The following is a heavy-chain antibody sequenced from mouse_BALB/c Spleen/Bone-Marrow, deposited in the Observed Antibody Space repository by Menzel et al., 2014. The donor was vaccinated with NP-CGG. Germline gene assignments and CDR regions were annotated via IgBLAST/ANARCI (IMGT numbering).Heavy chain of an antibody. V-gene: IGHV14-4*02. Sequence: VHLHQSGAELVKPGASVKLSCTASGFNFKDHYMHWVKQRPEQGLEWTGWIDPENRDTEETPEAHAKATGTSHTSSRTAYLEVSRLTTEATAVYYCNAREAMDYWGQGPSVTASS. CDR1: GFNFKDHY. CDR3: NAREAMDY. CDR2: IDPENRDT. J-gene: IGHJ4*01.